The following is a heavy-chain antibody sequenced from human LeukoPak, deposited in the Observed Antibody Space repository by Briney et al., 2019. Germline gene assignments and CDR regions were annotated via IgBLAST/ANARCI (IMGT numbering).Heavy chain of an antibody. Sequence: GGSLRLSCAASGFTFSSYGMHWVRQAPGKGLEWVAFIRYDGSNKYYADSVKGRFTISRDNSKNTLYLQMNSLRAEDTAVYYCAKGGPLRYFDWLSYFDYWGQGTLVTVSS. CDR1: GFTFSSYG. CDR3: AKGGPLRYFDWLSYFDY. V-gene: IGHV3-30*02. D-gene: IGHD3-9*01. CDR2: IRYDGSNK. J-gene: IGHJ4*02.